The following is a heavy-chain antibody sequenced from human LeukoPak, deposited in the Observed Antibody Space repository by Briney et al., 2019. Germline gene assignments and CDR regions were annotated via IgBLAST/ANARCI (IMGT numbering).Heavy chain of an antibody. Sequence: SETLSLTCAVYGGSFSGYYWSWIRQPPGKGLEWIGEINHSGSTNYNPSLKSRVTISVDTPKNQFSLKLSSVTAADTAVYYCARGLGTVVVIAATPNGMDVWGQGTTVTVSS. CDR3: ARGLGTVVVIAATPNGMDV. V-gene: IGHV4-34*01. J-gene: IGHJ6*02. CDR2: INHSGST. CDR1: GGSFSGYY. D-gene: IGHD2-15*01.